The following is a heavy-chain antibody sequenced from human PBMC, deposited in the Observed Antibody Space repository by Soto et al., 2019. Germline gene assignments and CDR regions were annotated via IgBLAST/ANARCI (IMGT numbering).Heavy chain of an antibody. CDR1: GGSISSYY. CDR3: ARVGSTRAFDY. Sequence: SETLSLTCTVSGGSISSYYWSWIRQPPGKGLEWIGYIYYSGSTNYNPSLKSRVTISVDTSKNQFSLKLSSVTAADTAVYYCARVGSTRAFDYWGQGTLVTVSS. V-gene: IGHV4-59*01. D-gene: IGHD5-12*01. CDR2: IYYSGST. J-gene: IGHJ4*02.